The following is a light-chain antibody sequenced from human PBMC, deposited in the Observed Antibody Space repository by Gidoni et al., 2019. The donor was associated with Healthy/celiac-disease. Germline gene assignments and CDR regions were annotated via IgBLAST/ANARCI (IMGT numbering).Light chain of an antibody. CDR1: SSDVGSYNL. J-gene: IGLJ3*02. CDR3: CSYAGSSTWV. CDR2: EVS. Sequence: QSALTQPAPVSGSPGQSITISCTGTSSDVGSYNLVPWYQQHPGKAPKLMIYEVSKRPSGVSNRFSGSKSGNTASLTISGLQAEDEADYYCCSYAGSSTWVFGGGTKLTVL. V-gene: IGLV2-23*02.